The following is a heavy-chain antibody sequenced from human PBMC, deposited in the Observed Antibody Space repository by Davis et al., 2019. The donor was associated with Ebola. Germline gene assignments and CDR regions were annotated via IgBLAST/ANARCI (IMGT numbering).Heavy chain of an antibody. V-gene: IGHV1-8*01. CDR2: MNPESGNT. D-gene: IGHD2-8*01. J-gene: IGHJ2*01. Sequence: ASVKVSCKASGYTFTSYDINWVRQATGQGLEWMGWMNPESGNTGYASKFQGRVTMTRNNSITTAYMELNSLRSEDTAVYYCARPIEKKCSPGCFDLWGRGTLVTVSS. CDR1: GYTFTSYD. CDR3: ARPIEKKCSPGCFDL.